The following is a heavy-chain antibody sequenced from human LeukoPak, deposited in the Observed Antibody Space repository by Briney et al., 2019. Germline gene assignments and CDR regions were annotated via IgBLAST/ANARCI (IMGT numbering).Heavy chain of an antibody. V-gene: IGHV4-39*01. J-gene: IGHJ4*02. D-gene: IGHD3-3*01. CDR2: ICSSGSA. CDR3: ARAGYDFWSGNAYYFDY. CDR1: GGSISNRNYH. Sequence: PSETLSLTCTVSGGSISNRNYHWGWIRQPPGKGLEWIGSICSSGSAYYNPSLKSRVTTSIDTSKNQFSLRLTSVTAADTAVYYCARAGYDFWSGNAYYFDYWGQGTLVTVSS.